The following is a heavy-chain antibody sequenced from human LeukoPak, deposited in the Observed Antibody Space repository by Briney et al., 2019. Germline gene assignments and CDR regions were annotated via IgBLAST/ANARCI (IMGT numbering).Heavy chain of an antibody. J-gene: IGHJ3*02. Sequence: ASVKVPCKASGYTFTGYYMHWVRQAPGQGLEWMGWINPNSGGTNYAQKFPGRVTMTTDTSISTAYMELSRLRSDDTAVYYCAREDTAMVTGDDAFDIWGQGTMVTVSS. CDR3: AREDTAMVTGDDAFDI. CDR1: GYTFTGYY. V-gene: IGHV1-2*02. CDR2: INPNSGGT. D-gene: IGHD5-18*01.